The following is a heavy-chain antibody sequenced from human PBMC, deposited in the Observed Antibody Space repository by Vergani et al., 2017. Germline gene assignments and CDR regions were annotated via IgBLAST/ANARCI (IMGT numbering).Heavy chain of an antibody. Sequence: QVQLVQSGAEVKKPGASVKVSCKASGYTFTGYYMHWVRQAPGQGLEWMGWINPNSGATNYAPKFQGRVTMTRDTSISTAYMELSRLRSDDTAVYYCASTTTYSSGWDTVDCWGQGTLVTVAS. CDR2: INPNSGAT. J-gene: IGHJ4*02. V-gene: IGHV1-2*02. CDR3: ASTTTYSSGWDTVDC. CDR1: GYTFTGYY. D-gene: IGHD6-19*01.